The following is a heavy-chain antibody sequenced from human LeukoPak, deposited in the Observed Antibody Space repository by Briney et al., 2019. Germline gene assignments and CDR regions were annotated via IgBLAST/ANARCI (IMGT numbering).Heavy chain of an antibody. CDR1: GFTFSSYS. J-gene: IGHJ2*01. CDR3: ARENYYASGSYSYWYFDL. CDR2: ISRSTSYI. D-gene: IGHD3-10*01. V-gene: IGHV3-21*01. Sequence: GGSLRLSCAASGFTFSSYSMNWVRQAPGKGLEGVSSISRSTSYIYYADSVKGRFTISRDNAKNSLYLQMNSLRAEDTAVYYCARENYYASGSYSYWYFDLWGRGTLVTVSS.